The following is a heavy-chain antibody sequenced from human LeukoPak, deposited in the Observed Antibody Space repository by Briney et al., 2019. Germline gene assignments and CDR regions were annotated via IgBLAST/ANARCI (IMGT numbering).Heavy chain of an antibody. CDR3: ARGVDSVYYYYYYMDV. CDR1: GGTFSSYA. J-gene: IGHJ6*03. V-gene: IGHV1-69*05. D-gene: IGHD3/OR15-3a*01. CDR2: IIPIFGTA. Sequence: ASVKVSCKASGGTFSSYAISWVRQAPGQGLEWMGGIIPIFGTANYAQKFQGRVTITTDESTSTAYMELSSLRSGDTAVYYCARGVDSVYYYYYYMDVWGKGTTVTVSS.